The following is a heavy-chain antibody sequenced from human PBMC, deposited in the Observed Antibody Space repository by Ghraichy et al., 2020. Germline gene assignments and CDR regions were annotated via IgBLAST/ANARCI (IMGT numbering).Heavy chain of an antibody. V-gene: IGHV1-3*01. D-gene: IGHD3-10*01. CDR3: ARGPITMVRGVTLLYYFDY. Sequence: ASVKVSCKASGYTFTSYAMHWVRQAPGQRLEWMGWINAGNGNTKYSQKFQGRVTITRDTSASTAYMELSSLRSEDTAVYYCARGPITMVRGVTLLYYFDYWGQGTLVTVSS. CDR2: INAGNGNT. J-gene: IGHJ4*02. CDR1: GYTFTSYA.